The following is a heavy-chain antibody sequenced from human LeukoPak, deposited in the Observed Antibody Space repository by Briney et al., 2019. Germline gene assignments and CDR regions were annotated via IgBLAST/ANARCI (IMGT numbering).Heavy chain of an antibody. D-gene: IGHD3-22*01. J-gene: IGHJ4*02. CDR1: GFTFSSYS. V-gene: IGHV3-21*01. Sequence: GGSLRLSCAASGFTFSSYSMNWVRQAPGKGLEWVSSISSSSSYIYYADSVKGRFTISRDNAKNSLYLQMNSLGAEDTAVYYCARRDYYDSKGFDYWGQGTLVTVSS. CDR2: ISSSSSYI. CDR3: ARRDYYDSKGFDY.